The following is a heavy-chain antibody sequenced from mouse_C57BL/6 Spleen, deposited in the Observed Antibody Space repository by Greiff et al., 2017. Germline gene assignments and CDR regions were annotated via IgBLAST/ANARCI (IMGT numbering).Heavy chain of an antibody. CDR1: GYTFTSYW. Sequence: VQLQQPGAELVKPGASVKLSCKASGYTFTSYWMQWVKQRPGQGLEWIGEIDPSDSYTNYNQKFKGKATLTVDTSSSTAYMQLSSLTSEDSAVYYCARRDGCRFDYWGQGTTLTVSS. D-gene: IGHD1-1*01. CDR3: ARRDGCRFDY. CDR2: IDPSDSYT. J-gene: IGHJ2*01. V-gene: IGHV1-50*01.